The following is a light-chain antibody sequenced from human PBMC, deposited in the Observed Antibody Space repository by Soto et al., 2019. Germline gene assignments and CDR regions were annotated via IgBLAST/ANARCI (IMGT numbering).Light chain of an antibody. CDR1: SSDVGGYNY. V-gene: IGLV2-14*01. CDR3: SSYTSSSTRV. CDR2: EVS. J-gene: IGLJ3*02. Sequence: QSVLTQPASVSGSPGQSITISCTGTSSDVGGYNYVSWYQQHPGKAPQLMIYEVSNRPSGVSNRFSGSKSGNTASLTISGLQAEDEADYYCSSYTSSSTRVFGGGTKVTVL.